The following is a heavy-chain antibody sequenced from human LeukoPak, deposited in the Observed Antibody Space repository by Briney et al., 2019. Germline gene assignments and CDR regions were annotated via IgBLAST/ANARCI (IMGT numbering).Heavy chain of an antibody. CDR1: GFTFSSYA. J-gene: IGHJ6*02. D-gene: IGHD2-15*01. Sequence: GGSLRLSCAASGFTFSSYAMSWVRQAPGKGLEWVSAISGSGGSTYYADSVKGRFTISRDNSKNTLYLQMNSLRAEDTAVYYCAKASGCSGGSCYAWDYYYGMDAWGQGTTVTVSS. CDR2: ISGSGGST. CDR3: AKASGCSGGSCYAWDYYYGMDA. V-gene: IGHV3-23*01.